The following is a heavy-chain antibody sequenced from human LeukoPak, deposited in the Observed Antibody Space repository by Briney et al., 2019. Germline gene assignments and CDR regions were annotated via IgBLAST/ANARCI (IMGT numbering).Heavy chain of an antibody. Sequence: GGSLRLSCAASGFTFSSYAMHWVRQAPGKGLEWVAVISYDGSNKYYADSVKGRFTISRDNAKNSLYLQMNSLRAEDTAVYYCAREKGGSNRNAFDIWGQGTMVTVSS. D-gene: IGHD1-26*01. V-gene: IGHV3-30*04. CDR2: ISYDGSNK. J-gene: IGHJ3*02. CDR1: GFTFSSYA. CDR3: AREKGGSNRNAFDI.